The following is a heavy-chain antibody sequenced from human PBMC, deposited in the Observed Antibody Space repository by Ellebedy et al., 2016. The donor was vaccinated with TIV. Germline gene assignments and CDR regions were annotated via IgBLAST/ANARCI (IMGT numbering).Heavy chain of an antibody. CDR2: ISGSGGST. J-gene: IGHJ6*02. CDR3: ARGGVAVAGGRYYYYGMDV. D-gene: IGHD6-19*01. V-gene: IGHV3-23*01. Sequence: GESLKISCAASGFTFSSYAMSWVRQAPGKGLEWVSAISGSGGSTYYADSVKGRFTISRHNSKNTLYLQMNSLRAEDTAVYYCARGGVAVAGGRYYYYGMDVWGQGTTVTVSS. CDR1: GFTFSSYA.